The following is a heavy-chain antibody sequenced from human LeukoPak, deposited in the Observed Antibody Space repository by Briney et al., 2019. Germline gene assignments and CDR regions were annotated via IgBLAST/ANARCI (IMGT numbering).Heavy chain of an antibody. D-gene: IGHD3-9*01. CDR2: IKSKTDGGTT. Sequence: GGSLRLSCAASGFTFSNAWMSWVRQAPGKGLEWVGRIKSKTDGGTTDYAAPVKGRFTISRDDSKNTLYLQMNSLKTEDAAVYYCTTDFSYYDILTGYPIDYWGQGTLVTVSS. J-gene: IGHJ4*02. V-gene: IGHV3-15*01. CDR1: GFTFSNAW. CDR3: TTDFSYYDILTGYPIDY.